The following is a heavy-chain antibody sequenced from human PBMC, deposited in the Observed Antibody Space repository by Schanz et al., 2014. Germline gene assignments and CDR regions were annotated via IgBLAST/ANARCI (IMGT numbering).Heavy chain of an antibody. CDR2: INPNSGDT. J-gene: IGHJ4*02. Sequence: QAQLMQSGPELKRPGASVKVSCKASGYTFISYGISWVRQAPGQGLEWMGWINPNSGDTNYAQKFQGWVTMTRDTSISTAYMEVSRLKSDDTAVYYCARGFDFWDRWGQGTLVIVSS. D-gene: IGHD3-3*01. CDR1: GYTFISYG. CDR3: ARGFDFWDR. V-gene: IGHV1-2*04.